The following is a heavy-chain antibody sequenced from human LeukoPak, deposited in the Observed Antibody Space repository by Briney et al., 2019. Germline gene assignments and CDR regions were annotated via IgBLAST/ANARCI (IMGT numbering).Heavy chain of an antibody. V-gene: IGHV4-59*08. D-gene: IGHD4-17*01. Sequence: SETLSLTCTVSGGSISSYYWSWIRQPPGKGPEWIGYIYYSGSTNYNPSLKSRVTISVDTSKNQFSLKLSSVTAADTAVYYCARGRATVTTFDYWGQGTLVTVSS. CDR1: GGSISSYY. CDR2: IYYSGST. CDR3: ARGRATVTTFDY. J-gene: IGHJ4*02.